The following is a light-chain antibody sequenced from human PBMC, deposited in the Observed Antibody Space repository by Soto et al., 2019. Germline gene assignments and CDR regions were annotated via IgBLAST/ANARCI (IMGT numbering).Light chain of an antibody. Sequence: EIVLTQSPGTLSLSSGGRSTLSCRASQSVSSNLAWYQQKPGQAPRLLIYGASSRATGIPDRFSGSGSGTDFTLTIIRLEPEDFAMYYCHQYGISPPVTFGQGTRLEIK. V-gene: IGKV3-20*01. J-gene: IGKJ5*01. CDR2: GAS. CDR1: QSVSSN. CDR3: HQYGISPPVT.